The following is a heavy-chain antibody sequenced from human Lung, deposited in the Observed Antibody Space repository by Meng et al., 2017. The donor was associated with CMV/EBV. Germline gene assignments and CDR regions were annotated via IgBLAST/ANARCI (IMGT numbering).Heavy chain of an antibody. D-gene: IGHD1-1*01. J-gene: IGHJ4*02. CDR2: IIFDTGVP. CDR1: GYTFTSHA. Sequence: VLLVQSGSELKKPGDSVSVHCVASGYTFTSHAMNCTRQTPGQGLEWMGWIIFDTGVPTYDQAFTGRFVFSLDTSVTTTYLQISSLKAEDTAIYFCGRWNGRDRNFDYWGQGTLVTVSS. CDR3: GRWNGRDRNFDY. V-gene: IGHV7-4-1*02.